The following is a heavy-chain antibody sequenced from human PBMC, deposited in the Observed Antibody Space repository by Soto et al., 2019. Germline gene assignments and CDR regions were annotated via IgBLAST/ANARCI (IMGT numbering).Heavy chain of an antibody. V-gene: IGHV1-3*01. CDR1: GYIFTNYA. D-gene: IGHD3-10*01. J-gene: IGHJ4*02. CDR2: INAANGNT. Sequence: ASVKVSCKASGYIFTNYAMHWVRQAPGQRLEWMGWINAANGNTKYSQKFQGRVTITTDTSASTAYMELSSLRSEDTAVYYCARAPYGSGSYPSDYFDHRGQGTLVTASS. CDR3: ARAPYGSGSYPSDYFDH.